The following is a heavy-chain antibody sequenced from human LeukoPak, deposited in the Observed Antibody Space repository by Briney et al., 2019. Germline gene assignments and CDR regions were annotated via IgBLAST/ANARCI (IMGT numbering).Heavy chain of an antibody. D-gene: IGHD2-2*01. V-gene: IGHV5-51*01. CDR3: ARRFCSSTTCYEEFDY. J-gene: IGHJ4*02. CDR2: IYPGDSDT. CDR1: GYSFTSYW. Sequence: GESLKISCKGSGYSFTSYWIGLVRQMPGKGLEWMGIIYPGDSDTKYSPSFQGQVTISADKSISTAYLQWSSLKASDTAMYYCARRFCSSTTCYEEFDYWGQGTLVSVSS.